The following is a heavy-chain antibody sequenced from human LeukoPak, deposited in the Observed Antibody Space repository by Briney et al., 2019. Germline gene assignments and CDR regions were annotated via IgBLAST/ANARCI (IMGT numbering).Heavy chain of an antibody. V-gene: IGHV1-2*02. Sequence: ASVKVSCKASGYTFTGYYMHWVRQAPGQGLEWMGWINPNSGGTNYAQKFQGRVTMTRDTSISTAYMELRSLRSDDTAVYYCARGPQYSSSWYMSAFDIWGQGTMVTVSS. J-gene: IGHJ3*02. CDR1: GYTFTGYY. D-gene: IGHD6-13*01. CDR2: INPNSGGT. CDR3: ARGPQYSSSWYMSAFDI.